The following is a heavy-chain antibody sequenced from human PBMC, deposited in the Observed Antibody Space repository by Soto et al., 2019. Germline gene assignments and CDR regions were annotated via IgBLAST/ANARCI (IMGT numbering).Heavy chain of an antibody. CDR2: IYYSGST. D-gene: IGHD4-17*01. CDR1: GGSISSYY. Sequence: QVQLQESGPGLVKPSETLSLTCTVSGGSISSYYWSWIRQPPGKGLEWIGYIYYSGSTNCNPSLKSRVTISVDTSKNQFSLKLSSVTAADAAVYYCARRYGDAFDIWGQGTMVTVSS. V-gene: IGHV4-59*08. CDR3: ARRYGDAFDI. J-gene: IGHJ3*02.